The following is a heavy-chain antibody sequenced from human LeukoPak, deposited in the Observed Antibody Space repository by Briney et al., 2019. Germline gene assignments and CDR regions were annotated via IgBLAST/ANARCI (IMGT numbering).Heavy chain of an antibody. CDR3: ARRGIVVVPAAPSYYMDV. CDR2: IYYSGST. J-gene: IGHJ6*03. V-gene: IGHV4-39*07. Sequence: SETLSLTCTVSGGSISSSSYYRGWIRQPLGKGLEWIGSIYYSGSTYYNPALKSRVTISVDTSKNQFSLKLSSVTAADTAVYYCARRGIVVVPAAPSYYMDVWGKGTTVTVSS. CDR1: GGSISSSSYY. D-gene: IGHD2-2*01.